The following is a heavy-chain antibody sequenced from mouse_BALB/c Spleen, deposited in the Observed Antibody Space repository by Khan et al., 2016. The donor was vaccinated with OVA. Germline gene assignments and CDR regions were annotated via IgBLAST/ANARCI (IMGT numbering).Heavy chain of an antibody. Sequence: QVQLKQSGAELAKPGASVKMSCKASGYTFSNYWIHWVKQRPGQGLEWIGYINPSSGYTYYNPTFNDKATLTTDKSSSTAYMQLSSLTSEDSAVYYCARDRIDYWGQGTTLTVSS. CDR1: GYTFSNYW. CDR2: INPSSGYT. V-gene: IGHV1-7*01. CDR3: ARDRIDY. J-gene: IGHJ2*01.